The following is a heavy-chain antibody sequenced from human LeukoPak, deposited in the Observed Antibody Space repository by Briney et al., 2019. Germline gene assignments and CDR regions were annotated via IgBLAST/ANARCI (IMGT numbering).Heavy chain of an antibody. J-gene: IGHJ4*02. CDR1: GGSFSGYY. CDR2: INHSGST. Sequence: SETLSLTCAVYGGSFSGYYWSWIRQPPGKGLEWIGEINHSGSTNYNPSLKSRVTISVDTSKNQFSLKLSSVTAADTAVYYCARLSRTENHMVRGVYYFDYWGQGTLVTVSS. V-gene: IGHV4-34*01. CDR3: ARLSRTENHMVRGVYYFDY. D-gene: IGHD3-10*01.